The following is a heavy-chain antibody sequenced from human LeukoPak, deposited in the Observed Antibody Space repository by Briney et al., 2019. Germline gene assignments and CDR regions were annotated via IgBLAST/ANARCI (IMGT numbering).Heavy chain of an antibody. J-gene: IGHJ4*02. CDR1: GYTFTSYD. CDR2: MNPNSGNT. CDR3: ASEYCSSTSCYSN. Sequence: ASVKVSCKAPGYTFTSYDINWVRQATGQGLEWMGWMNPNSGNTGYAQKFQGRVTITRNTSISTAYMELSSLRSEDTAVYYCASEYCSSTSCYSNWGQGTLVTVSS. D-gene: IGHD2-2*01. V-gene: IGHV1-8*03.